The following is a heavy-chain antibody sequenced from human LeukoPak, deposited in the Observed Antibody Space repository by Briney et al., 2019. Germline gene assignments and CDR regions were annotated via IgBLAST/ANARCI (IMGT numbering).Heavy chain of an antibody. J-gene: IGHJ6*02. Sequence: GASVKASCKASGYPFTASYMQWARQAPGQGLEWMGRINPSNGDTDFQQKFQGRVTMTRDTSITTVYMELSRLTSDDTAVYYCARSWYGMDVWGQGTTVTVSS. CDR3: ARSWYGMDV. CDR1: GYPFTASY. V-gene: IGHV1-2*06. CDR2: INPSNGDT.